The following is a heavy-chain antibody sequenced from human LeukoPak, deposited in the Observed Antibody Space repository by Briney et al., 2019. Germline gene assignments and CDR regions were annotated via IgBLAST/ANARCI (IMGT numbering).Heavy chain of an antibody. J-gene: IGHJ4*02. CDR3: ASKYCGGSNCNFPLFDY. CDR1: GYTFTAQY. D-gene: IGHD2-21*01. V-gene: IGHV1-2*02. Sequence: ASVKVSCKASGYTFTAQYVHWVRQAPGQGLEWMGWINPNSGDTNYAQKFQGRVTMTRDTSISTAFMELSSLRSDDTAAYYCASKYCGGSNCNFPLFDYWGQGTLVTVSS. CDR2: INPNSGDT.